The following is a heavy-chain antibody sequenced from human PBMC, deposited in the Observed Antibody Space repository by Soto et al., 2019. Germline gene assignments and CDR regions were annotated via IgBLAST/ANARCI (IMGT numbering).Heavy chain of an antibody. D-gene: IGHD6-19*01. CDR3: GRIAVAGTVYFDY. V-gene: IGHV1-3*01. CDR1: GYTFTGYY. CDR2: INAGNGNT. J-gene: IGHJ4*02. Sequence: SVKVSCKASGYTFTGYYMHWVRQAPGQRLEWMGWINAGNGNTKYSQKFQGRVTITRDTSTSTAYMELSSLRSEDTAVYYCGRIAVAGTVYFDYWGQGTLVTVSS.